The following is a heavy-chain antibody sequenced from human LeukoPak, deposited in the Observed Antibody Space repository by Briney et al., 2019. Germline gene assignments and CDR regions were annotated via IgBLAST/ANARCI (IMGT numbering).Heavy chain of an antibody. Sequence: GGSLRLSCAASGFTFNNYYMNWVRQAPGRGLEWASSTAGSGISKDYADSVKGRFTISKDKSKNTLYLQMDNLRAEDTGVYFCARLPTFYYDSSGYHYDYWGQGTLVTVSS. J-gene: IGHJ4*02. V-gene: IGHV3-23*01. CDR1: GFTFNNYY. CDR2: TAGSGISK. CDR3: ARLPTFYYDSSGYHYDY. D-gene: IGHD3-22*01.